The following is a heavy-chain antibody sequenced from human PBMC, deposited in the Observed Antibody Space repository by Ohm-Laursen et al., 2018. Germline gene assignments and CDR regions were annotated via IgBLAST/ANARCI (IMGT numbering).Heavy chain of an antibody. J-gene: IGHJ4*02. CDR1: GDSIRSGDYY. D-gene: IGHD1-26*01. V-gene: IGHV4-31*02. CDR2: IYYTGSM. Sequence: TLSLLCTVSGDSIRSGDYYWSWIRQHPGKGLEWIGHIYYTGSMYHNPSLKSRVTTSVDMTKNLISLNLRSVTAADTAVYYCARASYSGSLIWGQGTLVTVSS. CDR3: ARASYSGSLI.